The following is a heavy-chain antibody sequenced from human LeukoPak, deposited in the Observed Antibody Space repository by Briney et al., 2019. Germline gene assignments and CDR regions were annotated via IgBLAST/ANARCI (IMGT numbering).Heavy chain of an antibody. CDR2: INPSGGNT. CDR3: AREGSGNCSGGSCYGDWFDP. D-gene: IGHD2-15*01. Sequence: ASVKVSCKASGYTFISYYIHWVRQAPGQGLEWMGIINPSGGNTNYAQKFQGGVTMTRDMSTSTVYMELSSLRSEDTAVYYCAREGSGNCSGGSCYGDWFDPWGQGTLVTVSS. V-gene: IGHV1-46*01. CDR1: GYTFISYY. J-gene: IGHJ5*02.